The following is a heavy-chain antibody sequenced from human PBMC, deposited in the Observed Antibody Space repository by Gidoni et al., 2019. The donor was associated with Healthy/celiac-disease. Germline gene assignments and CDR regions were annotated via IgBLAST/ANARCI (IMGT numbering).Heavy chain of an antibody. CDR3: ARDRRDGYNVPEV. CDR2: IYYSGST. D-gene: IGHD5-12*01. V-gene: IGHV4-59*01. Sequence: LQESGPGLVKPSETLSLTCTVSGGSIRNYYWSWVRQPPGKTLAWIGYIYYSGSTDYNPSLKSRVTMSVDTSKNQFSLELSSVTAADTAVYYCARDRRDGYNVPEVWGQGTLVIVSS. J-gene: IGHJ4*02. CDR1: GGSIRNYY.